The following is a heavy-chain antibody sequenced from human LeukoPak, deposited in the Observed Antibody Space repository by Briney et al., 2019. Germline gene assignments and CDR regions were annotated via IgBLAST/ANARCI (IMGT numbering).Heavy chain of an antibody. J-gene: IGHJ6*03. CDR3: ASNYGSPSYYYYYMDV. D-gene: IGHD3-10*01. V-gene: IGHV4-59*11. CDR2: MYYSGST. Sequence: SETLSLTCTVSGGSLSSHYWSWIRQPPGKGLEWIGYMYYSGSTNYNPSLKSRVTISVDTSKKQFSLKLSSVTAADTAVYYCASNYGSPSYYYYYMDVWGKGTTVTVSS. CDR1: GGSLSSHY.